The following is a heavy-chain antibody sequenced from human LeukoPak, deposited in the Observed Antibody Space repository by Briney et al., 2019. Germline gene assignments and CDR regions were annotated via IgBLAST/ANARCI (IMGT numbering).Heavy chain of an antibody. V-gene: IGHV1-69*01. CDR2: IIPIFGTA. J-gene: IGHJ4*02. CDR1: GGTFSSYA. D-gene: IGHD3-16*02. CDR3: ASTASVQPSFFDY. Sequence: GASVKVSCKASGGTFSSYAISWVRQAPGQGLEWMGGIIPIFGTAIYAQKFQGRVTITADESTSTAYMELSSLRSEDTAVYYCASTASVQPSFFDYWGQGTLVTVSS.